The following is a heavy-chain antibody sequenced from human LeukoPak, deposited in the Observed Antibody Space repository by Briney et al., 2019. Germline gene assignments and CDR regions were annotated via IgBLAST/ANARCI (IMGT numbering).Heavy chain of an antibody. V-gene: IGHV3-23*01. J-gene: IGHJ4*02. CDR1: GFTVSSNY. CDR2: ISGSGGST. CDR3: AKWVCSGGSCSPHFDY. D-gene: IGHD2-15*01. Sequence: QTGGSLRLSCAASGFTVSSNYMSWVRQAPGKGLEWVSAISGSGGSTYYADSVKGRFTISRDNSKNTLYLQMNSLRAEDTAVYYCAKWVCSGGSCSPHFDYWGQGTLVTVSS.